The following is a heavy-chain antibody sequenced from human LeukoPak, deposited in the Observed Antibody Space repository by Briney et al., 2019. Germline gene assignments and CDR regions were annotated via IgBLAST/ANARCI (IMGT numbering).Heavy chain of an antibody. J-gene: IGHJ4*02. D-gene: IGHD2-21*02. Sequence: SQTLSLTCAVSGGSISGGGYSWSWIRQPPGKGLEWIGYIYHSGSTYYNPSLKSRVTISVDRSKNQFSLKLSSATAADTAVYYCARGGVVTAMYDYWGQGTLVTVSS. CDR3: ARGGVVTAMYDY. CDR1: GGSISGGGYS. V-gene: IGHV4-30-2*01. CDR2: IYHSGST.